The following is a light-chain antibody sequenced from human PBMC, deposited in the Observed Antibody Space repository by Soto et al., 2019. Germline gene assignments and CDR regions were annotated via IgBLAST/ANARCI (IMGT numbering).Light chain of an antibody. CDR2: GTS. Sequence: EIVLTQSPGILSLSPGARATLSCRASQTVAYTSLAWYQQRPGQAPRLLIYGTSTRATGTPDRFIGSGSGTPFTLPITILEPEDFAVYSCQQYVTTPRPFGQETKEE. J-gene: IGKJ1*01. V-gene: IGKV3-20*01. CDR1: QTVAYTS. CDR3: QQYVTTPRP.